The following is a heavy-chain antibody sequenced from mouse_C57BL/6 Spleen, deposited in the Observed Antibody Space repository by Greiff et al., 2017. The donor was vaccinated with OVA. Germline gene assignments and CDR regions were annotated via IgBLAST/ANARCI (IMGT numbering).Heavy chain of an antibody. D-gene: IGHD2-5*01. CDR3: ASNYYSNYYFDY. CDR2: IYPGSGST. Sequence: QVQLQQPGAELVKPGASVKMSCKASGYTFTSYWIPWVKQRPGQGLEWIGDIYPGSGSTNYNEKFKSKATLTVDTSSSTAYMQLSSLTSEDSAVYYGASNYYSNYYFDYWGQGTTLTVSS. J-gene: IGHJ2*01. CDR1: GYTFTSYW. V-gene: IGHV1-55*01.